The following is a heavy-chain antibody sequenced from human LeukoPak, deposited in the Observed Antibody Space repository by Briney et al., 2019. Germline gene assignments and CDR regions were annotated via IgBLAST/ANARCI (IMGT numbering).Heavy chain of an antibody. D-gene: IGHD5-12*01. CDR3: ARRSGYSLDV. CDR2: IWYDGSEK. CDR1: GFFFGNFD. Sequence: GGSLRLSCAASGFFFGNFDMDWVRQAPGKGLQWVASIWYDGSEKSYADCVKGRLILSRDNSKNTVFLQMNSLRVEDTALYYCARRSGYSLDVWGEGTTVTVSS. J-gene: IGHJ6*04. V-gene: IGHV3-33*01.